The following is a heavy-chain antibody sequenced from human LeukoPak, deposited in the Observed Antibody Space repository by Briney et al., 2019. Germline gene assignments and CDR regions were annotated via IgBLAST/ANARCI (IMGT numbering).Heavy chain of an antibody. J-gene: IGHJ1*01. D-gene: IGHD3-16*02. CDR1: GGTFSSYA. CDR3: ARGSYPAYHAEYFQH. CDR2: IIPIFGTA. V-gene: IGHV1-69*01. Sequence: SVKVSCKASGGTFSSYAISWVRQAPGQRLERMGGIIPIFGTANYAQEFQGRVTITADESTSTAYMELSSLRSEDTAVYYCARGSYPAYHAEYFQHWGQGTLVTVSS.